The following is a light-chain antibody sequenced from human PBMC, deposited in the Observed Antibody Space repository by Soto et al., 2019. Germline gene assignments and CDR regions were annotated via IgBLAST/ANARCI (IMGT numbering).Light chain of an antibody. J-gene: IGKJ1*01. CDR1: QSINTR. CDR2: QTA. V-gene: IGKV3-11*01. Sequence: EIVLTQSPATLSSFPGDRVTLSCRASQSINTRLAWYQHRPGQAPRLLIYQTALRAAGIPDRFSASGSGTDFPLTISDVQPEDFALYYCHQRQSWPRTFGQGTKVDI. CDR3: HQRQSWPRT.